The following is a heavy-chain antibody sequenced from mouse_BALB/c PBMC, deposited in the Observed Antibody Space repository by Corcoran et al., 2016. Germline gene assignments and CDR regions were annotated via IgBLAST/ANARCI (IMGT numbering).Heavy chain of an antibody. J-gene: IGHJ2*01. CDR2: IRCYNGAT. CDR1: GCSFTGYY. V-gene: IGHV1S34*01. D-gene: IGHD2-1*01. CDR3: ARKDYGNYDYFDY. Sequence: LVKTGASVKISCKASGCSFTGYYMHWVKQSHGKSLEWIGYIRCYNGATSYNQKFKGKATFTVDTSSSTAYMQFNSLTSEDSAVYYCARKDYGNYDYFDYWGQGTTLTVSS.